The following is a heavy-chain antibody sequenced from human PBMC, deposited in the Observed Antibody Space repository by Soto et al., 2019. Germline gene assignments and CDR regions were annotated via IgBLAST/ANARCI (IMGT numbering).Heavy chain of an antibody. D-gene: IGHD3-22*01. CDR3: ARGGIMGWAMIVVDPFDY. V-gene: IGHV1-2*02. J-gene: IGHJ4*02. CDR1: GYTFTGYY. CDR2: INPNSGGT. Sequence: GASVKVSCKASGYTFTGYYMHWVRQAPGQGLEWMGWINPNSGGTNYAQKFQGRVTMTRDTSISTAYMELSRLRSDDTAVYYCARGGIMGWAMIVVDPFDYWGQGTLVTVSS.